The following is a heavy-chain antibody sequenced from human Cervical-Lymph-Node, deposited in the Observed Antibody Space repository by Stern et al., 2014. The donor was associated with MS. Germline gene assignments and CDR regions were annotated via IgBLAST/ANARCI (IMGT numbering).Heavy chain of an antibody. V-gene: IGHV4-59*01. D-gene: IGHD3-22*01. CDR3: ARVKNIGYYDSNGYYAFDI. CDR2: IYYSGST. J-gene: IGHJ3*02. Sequence: VQLQESGPGLVKPSETLSLTCTVSGGSISSYYWSWIRQPPGKGLEWIGDIYYSGSTNSTPSLKSRVTISVDTSKNQFSLKLRSVTAADTAVYYCARVKNIGYYDSNGYYAFDIWGQGTMVTVSS. CDR1: GGSISSYY.